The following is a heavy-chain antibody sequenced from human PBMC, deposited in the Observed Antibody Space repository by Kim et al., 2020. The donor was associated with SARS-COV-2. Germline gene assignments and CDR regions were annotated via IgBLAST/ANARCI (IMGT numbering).Heavy chain of an antibody. CDR2: INHSGST. CDR3: ARVKRITMVQGAYAVIAAAGMGGSRGNYFDY. CDR1: GGSFSGYY. J-gene: IGHJ4*02. D-gene: IGHD3-10*01. Sequence: SETLSLTCAVYGGSFSGYYWSWIRQPPGKGLEWIGEINHSGSTNYNPSLKSRVTISVDTSKNQFSLKLSSVTAADTAVYYCARVKRITMVQGAYAVIAAAGMGGSRGNYFDYWGQGTLVTVSS. V-gene: IGHV4-34*01.